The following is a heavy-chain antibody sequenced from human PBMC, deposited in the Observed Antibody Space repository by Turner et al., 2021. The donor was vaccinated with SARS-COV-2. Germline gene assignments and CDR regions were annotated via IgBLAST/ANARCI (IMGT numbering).Heavy chain of an antibody. Sequence: QVQLQEWGAGLLKPSETLSLTCAIYGGSFSGFYWSWIRQPLGQGLEWIAEFDHSGSTNTNPSLKSRVTISVDTSKSQFSLKLSSVTAADTAVYYCARAGNCAGGSCYFDYGGQGTLVTVSS. CDR3: ARAGNCAGGSCYFDY. CDR1: GGSFSGFY. D-gene: IGHD2-15*01. J-gene: IGHJ4*02. V-gene: IGHV4-34*01. CDR2: FDHSGST.